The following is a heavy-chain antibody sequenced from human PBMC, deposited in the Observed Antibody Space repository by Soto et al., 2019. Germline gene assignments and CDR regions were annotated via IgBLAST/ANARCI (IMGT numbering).Heavy chain of an antibody. Sequence: PGGSLRLSCAASGCTVSSNYMIWVRQAPGKGLEWVSVIYSGGSTYYADSVKGRFTISRHNSKNTLYLQMNSLRAEDTAVYYCARGGGDSGGSWYTPGDYYGMDVWGQGTTVTVSS. D-gene: IGHD6-13*01. CDR2: IYSGGST. J-gene: IGHJ6*02. V-gene: IGHV3-53*04. CDR1: GCTVSSNY. CDR3: ARGGGDSGGSWYTPGDYYGMDV.